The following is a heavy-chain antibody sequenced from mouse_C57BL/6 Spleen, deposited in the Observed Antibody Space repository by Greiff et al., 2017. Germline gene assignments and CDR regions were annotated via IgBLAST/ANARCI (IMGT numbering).Heavy chain of an antibody. J-gene: IGHJ2*01. CDR2: IDPNSGGT. CDR3: ARHHYYYGSSGFDY. CDR1: GYTFTSYW. Sequence: QVQLQQPGAELVKPGASVKLSCKASGYTFTSYWMHWVKQRPGRGLEWIGRIDPNSGGTKYNEKFKSKATLTVDKPSSTAYMRLSSLTSEDSAVYYCARHHYYYGSSGFDYWGQGTTLTVSS. D-gene: IGHD1-1*01. V-gene: IGHV1-72*01.